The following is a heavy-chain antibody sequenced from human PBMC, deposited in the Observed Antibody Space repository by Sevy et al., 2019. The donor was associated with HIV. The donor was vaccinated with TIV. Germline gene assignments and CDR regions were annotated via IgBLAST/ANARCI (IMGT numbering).Heavy chain of an antibody. Sequence: SETLSLTCAVYGGSFSGYSWNWIRQSPERGLEWIGEITHSGNTNYISSLKSRVTISKATSNNQFFLKLNSVSAADTAVYYCARGKDVSGTFDIWGQGTGVTVSS. CDR3: ARGKDVSGTFDI. CDR1: GGSFSGYS. J-gene: IGHJ3*02. CDR2: ITHSGNT. V-gene: IGHV4-34*01.